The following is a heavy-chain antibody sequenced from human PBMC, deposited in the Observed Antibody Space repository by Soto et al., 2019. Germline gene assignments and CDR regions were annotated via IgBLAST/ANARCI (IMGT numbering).Heavy chain of an antibody. V-gene: IGHV3-30*18. CDR3: AKDAGPPYHEVLTGFSYFDS. D-gene: IGHD3-9*01. CDR2: ISYHGRNT. J-gene: IGHJ4*02. CDR1: GFTFSSYG. Sequence: QVQVVESGGGVVQPGGSLRLSCAGSGFTFSSYGMHWVRQAPGKGLEWMAVISYHGRNTDYADSVKGRFTISRDNSKNTLYLQMNSLRAEDTAVYYCAKDAGPPYHEVLTGFSYFDSCGQGTLVTVSS.